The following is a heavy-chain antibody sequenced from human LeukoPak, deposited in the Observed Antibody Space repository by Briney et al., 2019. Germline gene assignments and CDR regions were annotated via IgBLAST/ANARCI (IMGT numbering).Heavy chain of an antibody. J-gene: IGHJ4*02. CDR3: ARAIDSSGWYFDY. Sequence: GGSLRLSCAASGFTFSSYTMNWVRQAPGKGLEWISYISISSSTTYYADSVKGRFAISRDNAKNSVYLQMNSLRDEDTAVYYCARAIDSSGWYFDYWGQGTLVTVSS. V-gene: IGHV3-48*02. D-gene: IGHD6-25*01. CDR1: GFTFSSYT. CDR2: ISISSSTT.